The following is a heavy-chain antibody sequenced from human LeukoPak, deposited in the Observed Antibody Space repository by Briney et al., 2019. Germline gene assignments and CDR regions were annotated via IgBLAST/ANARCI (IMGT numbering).Heavy chain of an antibody. Sequence: SGGSLRLSCAASGFIFSDHYMNWVRQAPGKGLEWVSSIITTGVMYYSDSVKGRFTISRDNAKNSLYLQMNSLRAEDTAIYHCAREGYGPGNYPIDLWGQGTLVTVSS. CDR2: IITTGVM. D-gene: IGHD3-10*01. CDR1: GFIFSDHY. J-gene: IGHJ5*02. CDR3: AREGYGPGNYPIDL. V-gene: IGHV3-69-1*01.